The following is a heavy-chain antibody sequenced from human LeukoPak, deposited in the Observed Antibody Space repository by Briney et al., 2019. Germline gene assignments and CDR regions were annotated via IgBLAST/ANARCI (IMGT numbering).Heavy chain of an antibody. V-gene: IGHV1-2*02. CDR3: ARDGRQQLVFWSNWFDP. D-gene: IGHD6-13*01. Sequence: GASVKVSCKASGYTFTGYYMHWVRQAPGQGLEWMGWINPNSGGTNYAQKFQGRVTITRDTSISTAYMELSRLRSDDTAVYYCARDGRQQLVFWSNWFDPWGQGTLVTVSS. CDR2: INPNSGGT. J-gene: IGHJ5*02. CDR1: GYTFTGYY.